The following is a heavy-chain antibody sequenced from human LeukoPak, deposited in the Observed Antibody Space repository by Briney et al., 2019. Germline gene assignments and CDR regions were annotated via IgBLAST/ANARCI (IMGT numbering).Heavy chain of an antibody. CDR1: GGSFSGYY. CDR2: ITLGGGT. CDR3: ARGGYYGSGNDFRFDP. D-gene: IGHD3-10*01. V-gene: IGHV4-34*01. Sequence: PSETLSLTCGVYGGSFSGYYWNWIRQSPGKGLEWIGEITLGGGTKYNPSLKSRVTISVETSKNQFSLKLKSVTAADTAVYYCARGGYYGSGNDFRFDPWGQGTLVTVSS. J-gene: IGHJ5*02.